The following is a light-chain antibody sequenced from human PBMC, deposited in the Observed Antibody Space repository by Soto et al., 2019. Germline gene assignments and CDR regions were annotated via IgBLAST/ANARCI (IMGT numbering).Light chain of an antibody. CDR3: QQYCRVPWT. CDR2: GAS. J-gene: IGKJ1*01. CDR1: QSVSSSY. V-gene: IGKV3-20*01. Sequence: EIVLTQSPGTLSLSPGERATLSCRASQSVSSSYLAWYQQKPGQAPRLLIYGASSRATGIPDRFSGRGSGTDFTLTISRREPEDVTVYYCQQYCRVPWTFGQGTKVEIK.